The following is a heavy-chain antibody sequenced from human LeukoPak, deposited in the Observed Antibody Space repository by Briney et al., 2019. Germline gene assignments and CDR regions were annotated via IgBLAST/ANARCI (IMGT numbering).Heavy chain of an antibody. CDR3: ARDRPVYYDSSGPFDY. Sequence: SVKVSCKASGGTFSSNAISWVRQAPGQGLEWMGGIIPIFGTANYAQKFQGRVTITADESTSTAYMELSSLRSEDTAVYYCARDRPVYYDSSGPFDYWGQGTLVTVSS. D-gene: IGHD3-22*01. CDR1: GGTFSSNA. J-gene: IGHJ4*02. CDR2: IIPIFGTA. V-gene: IGHV1-69*01.